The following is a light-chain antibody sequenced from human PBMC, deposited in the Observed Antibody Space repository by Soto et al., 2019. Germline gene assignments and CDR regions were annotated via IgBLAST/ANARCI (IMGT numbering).Light chain of an antibody. CDR3: CSYAGRSNVL. CDR1: SGDVGTYNL. V-gene: IGLV2-23*02. J-gene: IGLJ2*01. Sequence: QPVLTQPASVSGSPGQSITISCTGSSGDVGTYNLVSWYQQHPGRAPKLIIFEVNKRPSGVSNRFAGSKSGNTASLAISGLQADDEADYHCCSYAGRSNVLCGGGTKLTVL. CDR2: EVN.